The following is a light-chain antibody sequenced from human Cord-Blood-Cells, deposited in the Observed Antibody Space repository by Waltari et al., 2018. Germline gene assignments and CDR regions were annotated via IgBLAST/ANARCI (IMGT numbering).Light chain of an antibody. Sequence: QSALTQPASVSGSPGQSITISCTGTSSGVGGYNYVSWYQQHPGKAPNLMIYDVSKRPSGVSNRFSGSKSGNTASLTISGLQAEDEADYYCSSYTSSSTWVFGGGTKLTVL. CDR1: SSGVGGYNY. J-gene: IGLJ3*02. CDR2: DVS. CDR3: SSYTSSSTWV. V-gene: IGLV2-14*01.